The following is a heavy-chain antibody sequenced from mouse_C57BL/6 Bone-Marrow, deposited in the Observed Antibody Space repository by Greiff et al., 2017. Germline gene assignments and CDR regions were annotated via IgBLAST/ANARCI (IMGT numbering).Heavy chain of an antibody. CDR3: AITRGLYCWYFDV. V-gene: IGHV1-9*01. D-gene: IGHD2-1*01. CDR1: GYTFTGYC. J-gene: IGHJ1*03. Sequence: QVQLQQSGAELMKPGASVKLSCKATGYTFTGYCIEWVKQRPGHGLEWIGEILPGSGSTTYNEKFKGKATFTADTSSNTAYMQLSSLTTAYSAIYDCAITRGLYCWYFDVWGTGTTVTVSS. CDR2: ILPGSGST.